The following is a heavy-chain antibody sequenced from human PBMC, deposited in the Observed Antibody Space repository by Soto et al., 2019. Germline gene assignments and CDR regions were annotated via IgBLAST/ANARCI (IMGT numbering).Heavy chain of an antibody. CDR2: ISGSGGST. CDR1: GFTFSSYA. D-gene: IGHD2-15*01. V-gene: IGHV3-23*01. J-gene: IGHJ5*02. Sequence: VQLLESGGGLVQPGGSLRLSCAASGFTFSSYAMSWVRQAPGKGLEWVSAISGSGGSTYYADSVKGRFTISRDNSKNPLYLQMNSLRAEDTAVYYCAMAGDSGGSSNWFDPWGQGTLVTVSS. CDR3: AMAGDSGGSSNWFDP.